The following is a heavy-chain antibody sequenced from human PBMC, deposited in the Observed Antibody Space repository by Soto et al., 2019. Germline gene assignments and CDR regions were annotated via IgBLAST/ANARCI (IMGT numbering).Heavy chain of an antibody. D-gene: IGHD6-13*01. CDR2: IYYSGST. CDR3: ARLAIAAAGYNWFDP. J-gene: IGHJ5*02. V-gene: IGHV4-59*08. Sequence: QVQLQESGPGLVKPSETLSLTCTVSGGSISSYYWSWIRQPPGKGLEWIGFIYYSGSTNYNPSLKSRVTISVDTSKNQFSLKLSSVTAADTAVYYCARLAIAAAGYNWFDPWGQGTLVTVSS. CDR1: GGSISSYY.